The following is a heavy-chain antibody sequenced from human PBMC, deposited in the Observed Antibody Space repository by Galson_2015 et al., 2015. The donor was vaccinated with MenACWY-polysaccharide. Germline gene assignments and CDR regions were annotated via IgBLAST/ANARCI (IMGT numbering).Heavy chain of an antibody. Sequence: SLRISCAASGFTFSRYGMHWVRQAPGKGLEWVSFIRYDGSDKYYTDSVKGRFTISRDNSKNTLYLQMNSLRIEDTAVYYFAKEAVPKPQSSSAAFYYWGQGTLVTFSS. CDR2: IRYDGSDK. J-gene: IGHJ4*02. D-gene: IGHD1-14*01. CDR3: AKEAVPKPQSSSAAFYY. V-gene: IGHV3-30*02. CDR1: GFTFSRYG.